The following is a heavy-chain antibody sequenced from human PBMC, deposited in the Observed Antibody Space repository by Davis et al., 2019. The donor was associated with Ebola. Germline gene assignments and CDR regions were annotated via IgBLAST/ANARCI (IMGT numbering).Heavy chain of an antibody. CDR3: ARGVLKVYAIPKYYFDY. Sequence: AASVKVSCKASGYTFTSYDINWVRQATGQGLEWMGWMNPNGGNTGYAQKFQGRVTMTRNTSINTAYMELSSLTSEDTAVYYCARGVLKVYAIPKYYFDYWGQGTLVTVSS. CDR1: GYTFTSYD. J-gene: IGHJ4*02. D-gene: IGHD2-8*01. V-gene: IGHV1-8*01. CDR2: MNPNGGNT.